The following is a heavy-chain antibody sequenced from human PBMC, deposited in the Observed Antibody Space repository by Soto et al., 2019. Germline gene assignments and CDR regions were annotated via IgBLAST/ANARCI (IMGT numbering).Heavy chain of an antibody. CDR3: ARHQSHSSSYVDP. V-gene: IGHV4-59*08. J-gene: IGHJ5*02. CDR1: GDSISSYS. D-gene: IGHD6-13*01. CDR2: IYHSGST. Sequence: ASETLSLTCTVSGDSISSYSWNWIRQPPGKGLEWIGYIYHSGSTLYNPSLKSRVTISVDKSKNQFSLKLSSVTAADTAVYYCARHQSHSSSYVDPWGQGTLVTVSS.